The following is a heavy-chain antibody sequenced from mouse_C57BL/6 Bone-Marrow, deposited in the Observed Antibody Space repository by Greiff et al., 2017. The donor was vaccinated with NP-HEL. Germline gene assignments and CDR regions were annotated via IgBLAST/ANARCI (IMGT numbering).Heavy chain of an antibody. CDR1: GFTFSDFY. Sequence: EVMLVESGGGLVQSGRSLRLSCATSGFTFSDFYMEWVRQAPGKGLEWIAASRNKANDYTTEYSASVKGRFIVSRDTSQSILYLQMNALRAEDTAIYYCARGNYYGSSYYAMDYWGQGTSVTVSS. V-gene: IGHV7-1*01. CDR2: SRNKANDYTT. CDR3: ARGNYYGSSYYAMDY. J-gene: IGHJ4*01. D-gene: IGHD1-1*01.